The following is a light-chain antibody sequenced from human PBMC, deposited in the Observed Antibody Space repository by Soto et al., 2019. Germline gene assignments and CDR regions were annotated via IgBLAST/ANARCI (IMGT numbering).Light chain of an antibody. CDR2: GAS. CDR1: QSVSNN. V-gene: IGKV3-15*01. Sequence: EIVMTQSPATLSVSPGERATLSCRASQSVSNNLAWYQQRLGQAPRLLIHGASTRATGIPARFGGSGSGTEFTFTISSLQSEDFALYYCHQYDDWPPGYTFGQGTKLEI. CDR3: HQYDDWPPGYT. J-gene: IGKJ2*01.